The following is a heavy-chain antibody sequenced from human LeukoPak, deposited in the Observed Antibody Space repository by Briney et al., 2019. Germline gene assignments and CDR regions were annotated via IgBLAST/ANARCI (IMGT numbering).Heavy chain of an antibody. Sequence: GASVKVSCKASGGTFSSHAISWVRQAPGQGLEWMGGIIPIVGTANYAQKFQGRVTITADESTSTAYMELSSLRSEDTAVYYCARAPWGQQLDWFDPWGQGTLVTVSS. V-gene: IGHV1-69*13. J-gene: IGHJ5*02. D-gene: IGHD6-13*01. CDR3: ARAPWGQQLDWFDP. CDR2: IIPIVGTA. CDR1: GGTFSSHA.